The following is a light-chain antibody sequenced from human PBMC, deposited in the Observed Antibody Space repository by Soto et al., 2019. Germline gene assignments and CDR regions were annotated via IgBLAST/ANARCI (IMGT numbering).Light chain of an antibody. CDR3: QQYGSSPQT. V-gene: IGKV3-20*01. CDR2: GAS. CDR1: QSVSSSY. J-gene: IGKJ1*01. Sequence: EIVMTQSPATLSVSPGERATLSCRASQSVSSSYLAWYQQKPGQAPRLLIYGASSRATDIPDRFSGSGSGTDFTLTISRLEPEDFAVYYCQQYGSSPQTFGQGTMVDVK.